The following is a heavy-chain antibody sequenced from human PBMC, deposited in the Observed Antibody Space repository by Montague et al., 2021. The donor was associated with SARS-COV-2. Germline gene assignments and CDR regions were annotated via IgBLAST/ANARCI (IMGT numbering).Heavy chain of an antibody. D-gene: IGHD2-21*01. CDR3: ARHLAYCAGDCYPDYFDY. CDR1: GGSLSSGLFY. V-gene: IGHV4-39*01. J-gene: IGHJ4*02. Sequence: SETLSLTCTVSGGSLSSGLFYRGWIRQPPGKGLEWIGSIHNGGTTTNNPFLKSRVTLSADSSKNQVSLRLDSMTAADTAVYYCARHLAYCAGDCYPDYFDYWGLGTLVTVSS. CDR2: IHNGGTT.